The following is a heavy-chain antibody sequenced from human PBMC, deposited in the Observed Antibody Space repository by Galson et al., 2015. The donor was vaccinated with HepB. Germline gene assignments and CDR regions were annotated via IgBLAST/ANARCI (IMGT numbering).Heavy chain of an antibody. J-gene: IGHJ4*02. CDR2: IYYSGST. V-gene: IGHV4-59*01. D-gene: IGHD3-10*01. Sequence: SETLSLTCTVSGGSISSYYWSWIRQPPGKGLEWIGYIYYSGSTNYNPSLKSRVTISVDTSKNQFSLKLSSVTAADTAVYYCARGPGEWQIDYWGQGTLVTVSS. CDR3: ARGPGEWQIDY. CDR1: GGSISSYY.